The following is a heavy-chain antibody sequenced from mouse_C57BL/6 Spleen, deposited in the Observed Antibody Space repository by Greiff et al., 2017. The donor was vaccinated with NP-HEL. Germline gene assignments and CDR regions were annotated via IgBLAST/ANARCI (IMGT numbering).Heavy chain of an antibody. CDR3: ARRPAVTHWYFDV. CDR2: IYPGSGNT. V-gene: IGHV1-76*01. J-gene: IGHJ1*03. D-gene: IGHD2-1*01. CDR1: GYTFTDYY. Sequence: QVQLQQSGAELVRPGASVKLSCKASGYTFTDYYINWVKQRPGQGLEWIARIYPGSGNTYYNEKFKGKATLTAEKSSSTAYMQLSSLTSEDSAVYFCARRPAVTHWYFDVWGTGTTVTVSS.